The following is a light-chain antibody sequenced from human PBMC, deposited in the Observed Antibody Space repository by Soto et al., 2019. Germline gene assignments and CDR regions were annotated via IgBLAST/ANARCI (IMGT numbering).Light chain of an antibody. CDR3: AAWDDSLNAVV. Sequence: QSVLTQPPSASGTPGQRVTISCSGSSSNIGSNTVNWYQQLPGTAPKLLIYSNNQRPSGAPARFSGTKAGTSASLAISVLQSEEEADYYCAAWDDSLNAVVFGGGTKLTVL. CDR1: SSNIGSNT. CDR2: SNN. V-gene: IGLV1-44*01. J-gene: IGLJ2*01.